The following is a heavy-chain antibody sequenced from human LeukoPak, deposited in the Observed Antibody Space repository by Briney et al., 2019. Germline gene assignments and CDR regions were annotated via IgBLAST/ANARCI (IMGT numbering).Heavy chain of an antibody. V-gene: IGHV1-46*01. J-gene: IGHJ2*01. Sequence: GASVKVSCKASGYTFTSYYMHWVRQAPGQGLEWMGIINPSGGSTSYAQKFQGRVTMTRDTSTSTVYMELSSLRSEDTAVYYCAREPRAASSGIPYWYFDLWGRRTLVTVSS. D-gene: IGHD3-22*01. CDR1: GYTFTSYY. CDR2: INPSGGST. CDR3: AREPRAASSGIPYWYFDL.